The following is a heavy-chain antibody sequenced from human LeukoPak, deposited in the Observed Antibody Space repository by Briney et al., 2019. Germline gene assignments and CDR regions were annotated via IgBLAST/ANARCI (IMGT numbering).Heavy chain of an antibody. J-gene: IGHJ4*02. CDR3: AGDLYCSNFACSFDS. Sequence: SQTLSLTCAISGDSVSSDSVAWNWIRQSPSRGLEWLGRTYYRSQWYNEYALSLRSRITINADTSKNQFSLHLNSVTPEDTAVYYCAGDLYCSNFACSFDSWGQGTLVTVSS. CDR2: TYYRSQWYN. CDR1: GDSVSSDSVA. D-gene: IGHD2-2*01. V-gene: IGHV6-1*01.